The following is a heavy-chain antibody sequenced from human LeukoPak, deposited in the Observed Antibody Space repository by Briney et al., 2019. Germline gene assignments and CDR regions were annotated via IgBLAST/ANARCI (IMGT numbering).Heavy chain of an antibody. V-gene: IGHV5-51*01. CDR3: ARQFAGGPLSGSYNAPNYFYGMDV. CDR2: NYPGDSDT. Sequence: AASLLISWKGSGSSFSTHWLGWVRPLPGKGLELMGINYPGDSDTRYSPSFQGQVTISADKSTSTAYLQWSSRKASATAMYYCARQFAGGPLSGSYNAPNYFYGMDVSGQGTTVTVSS. CDR1: GSSFSTHW. D-gene: IGHD1-26*01. J-gene: IGHJ6*02.